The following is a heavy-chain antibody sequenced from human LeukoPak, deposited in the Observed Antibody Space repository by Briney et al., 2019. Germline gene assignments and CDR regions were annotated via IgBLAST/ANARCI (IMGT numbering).Heavy chain of an antibody. CDR1: GGTFSSYS. V-gene: IGHV1-69*01. CDR2: IIPIFGTA. CDR3: ARSKALRLDDIYY. Sequence: SVKVSCKASGGTFSSYSISWVRQAPGRGLEWMGGIIPIFGTANYAQKFQGRVTITADESTSTAYMELSSLRSEDTAVYYCARSKALRLDDIYYWGQGTLVTVSS. D-gene: IGHD3-9*01. J-gene: IGHJ4*02.